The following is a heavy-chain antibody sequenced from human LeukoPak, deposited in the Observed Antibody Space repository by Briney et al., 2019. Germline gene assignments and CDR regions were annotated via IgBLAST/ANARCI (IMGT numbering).Heavy chain of an antibody. Sequence: PGGSLRLSCAASGFTVSTNYMTWVRQPPGKGLEWVSVIYSGGSTNYADSVRGRFSISRDNSKNTLYLQMNSLSAEDTAVYYCARGRYEFSAGMDAWGQGTTVTVSS. V-gene: IGHV3-53*01. CDR2: IYSGGST. J-gene: IGHJ6*02. CDR1: GFTVSTNY. CDR3: ARGRYEFSAGMDA. D-gene: IGHD5-12*01.